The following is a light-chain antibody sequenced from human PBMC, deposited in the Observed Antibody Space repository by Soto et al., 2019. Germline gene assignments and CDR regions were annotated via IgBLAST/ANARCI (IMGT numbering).Light chain of an antibody. CDR3: QKYNSAPRT. CDR1: QGIGNY. J-gene: IGKJ1*01. V-gene: IGKV1-27*01. CDR2: AAS. Sequence: DIQMTQSPSSLSASLGDRVTITCRASQGIGNYLAWYQLQPGKVPKLLIYAASTLHSGVPSRFSGSGSGTDFTLTISSLQAEDVATYFCQKYNSAPRTLGQGTKVEI.